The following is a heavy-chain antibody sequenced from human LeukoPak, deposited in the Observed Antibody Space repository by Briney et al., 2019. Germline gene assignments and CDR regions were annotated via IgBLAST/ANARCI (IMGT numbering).Heavy chain of an antibody. CDR3: VRLYGYYYSYMDV. D-gene: IGHD2-8*01. J-gene: IGHJ6*03. CDR1: GFTFSSYS. Sequence: SGGSLRLSCAASGFTFSSYSMNWVRQAPGKGLEWVSSISSSSSYIYYADSVKGRFTISRDNVKNSLYLQMNSLRAEDAAVYFCVRLYGYYYSYMDVWGKGTTVTVSS. V-gene: IGHV3-21*06. CDR2: ISSSSSYI.